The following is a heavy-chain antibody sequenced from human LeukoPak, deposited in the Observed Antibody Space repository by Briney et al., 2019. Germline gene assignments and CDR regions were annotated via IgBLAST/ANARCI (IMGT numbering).Heavy chain of an antibody. CDR1: GFAFSSYW. D-gene: IGHD3-22*01. CDR2: IQTDGSST. Sequence: GGPLRLFCAASGFAFSSYWMHWVRQAPGKGLVWVSRIQTDGSSTTYADSVKGRFTTYRDNAKNTLYLQMNSLRAEDMALYYCAKDISPRVYDTSLDYWGQGTLVTVSS. CDR3: AKDISPRVYDTSLDY. J-gene: IGHJ4*02. V-gene: IGHV3-74*01.